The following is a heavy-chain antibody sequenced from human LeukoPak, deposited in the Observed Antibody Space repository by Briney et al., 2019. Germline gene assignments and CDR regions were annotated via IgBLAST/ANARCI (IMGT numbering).Heavy chain of an antibody. CDR1: GFTFSTYS. V-gene: IGHV3-48*01. J-gene: IGHJ4*02. CDR3: ARDGGYRGYDADC. D-gene: IGHD5-12*01. CDR2: ISDSGAM. Sequence: GGSLRPSCAASGFTFSTYSMKWVRQAPGKGLEWVSYISDSGAMYYADSVRGRFTISRENAQNSLFLQMNSLRAEDTAVYYCARDGGYRGYDADCWGQGTLVTVSS.